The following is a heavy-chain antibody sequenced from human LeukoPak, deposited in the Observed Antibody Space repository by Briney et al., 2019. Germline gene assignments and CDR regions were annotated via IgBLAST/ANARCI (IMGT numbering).Heavy chain of an antibody. CDR3: ARVSVAGTAPAFDY. D-gene: IGHD6-19*01. J-gene: IGHJ4*02. V-gene: IGHV4-61*01. Sequence: PSETLSLTCTVSGGSVSSGSYYWSWIRQPPGKGLEWIGYIYYSGSTNYNPSLKSRVTISVDTSKNQFSLKLSSVTAADTAVYYCARVSVAGTAPAFDYWGQGTLVTVSS. CDR2: IYYSGST. CDR1: GGSVSSGSYY.